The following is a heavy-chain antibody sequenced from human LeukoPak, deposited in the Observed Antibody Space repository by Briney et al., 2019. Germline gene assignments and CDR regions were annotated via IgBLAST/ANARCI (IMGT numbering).Heavy chain of an antibody. CDR3: ARGTFKGYSQFDY. J-gene: IGHJ4*02. CDR2: IYYSGST. CDR1: ARSISSSSYY. Sequence: KPSQTLSLTCTVYARSISSSSYYWGWLRQPPGKGLEWIGRIYYSGSTYYNPSLKSRVTISVDTSKNQFSLKLSSVTAADTAVYCCARGTFKGYSQFDYWGQGTLVTVSS. V-gene: IGHV4-39*07. D-gene: IGHD5-18*01.